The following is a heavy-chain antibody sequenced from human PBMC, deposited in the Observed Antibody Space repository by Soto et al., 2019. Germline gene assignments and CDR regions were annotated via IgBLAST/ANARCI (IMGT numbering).Heavy chain of an antibody. CDR2: IIPIFRTP. V-gene: IGHV1-69*12. CDR1: GDTFDTFA. J-gene: IGHJ6*02. Sequence: QVQLEQSGAEVLKRGSSVKLSCKTSGDTFDTFAISWVRQAPGQGLEWMGGIIPIFRTPDYAQKFQGRVTITADVSTSTAYMELSSLRSEDTAEYYCARDKGRGQLGGNYYYALDVWGQGTTVTVSS. CDR3: ARDKGRGQLGGNYYYALDV. D-gene: IGHD1-1*01.